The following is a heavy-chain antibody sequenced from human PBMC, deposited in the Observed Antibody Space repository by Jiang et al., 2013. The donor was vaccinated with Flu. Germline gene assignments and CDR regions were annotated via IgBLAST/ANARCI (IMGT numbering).Heavy chain of an antibody. J-gene: IGHJ3*02. D-gene: IGHD1-26*01. CDR3: ASPLGGGSPRGAFDI. Sequence: SGGGLVKPGGSLRLSCAASGFTFSSYSMNWVRQAPGKGLEWVSSISSSSSYIYYADSVKGRFTISRDNAKNSLYLQMNSLRAEDTAVYYCASPLGGGSPRGAFDIWGQGTMVTVSS. CDR2: ISSSSSYI. V-gene: IGHV3-21*01. CDR1: GFTFSSYS.